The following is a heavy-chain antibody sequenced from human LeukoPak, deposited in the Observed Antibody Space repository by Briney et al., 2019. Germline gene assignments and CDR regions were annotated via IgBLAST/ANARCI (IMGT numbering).Heavy chain of an antibody. Sequence: SETLSLTCTVSGGSISTLFWSWFRQPAGKGLEWIGRIYSSGSTNYNPSLQSRVTMSVDTSKNQFSLNLSSVTAADTAVYYCAKWLRSVSYFDYWGQGTLVTVSS. CDR3: AKWLRSVSYFDY. J-gene: IGHJ4*02. D-gene: IGHD3-22*01. V-gene: IGHV4-4*07. CDR2: IYSSGST. CDR1: GGSISTLF.